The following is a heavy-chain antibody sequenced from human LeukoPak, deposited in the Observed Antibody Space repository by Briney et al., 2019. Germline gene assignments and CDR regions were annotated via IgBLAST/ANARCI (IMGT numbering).Heavy chain of an antibody. D-gene: IGHD6-19*01. CDR1: GYTFTGYY. V-gene: IGHV1-18*04. CDR3: ARDQRDSSGWFLLA. CDR2: ITPYNGHT. J-gene: IGHJ5*02. Sequence: GASVKVSCKASGYTFTGYYMHWVRQAPGQGLEWMGLITPYNGHTNYAQNLQGRVTMTTDTSTNTAYMDLRSLTSDDTAIYYCARDQRDSSGWFLLAWGQGTLVTVSS.